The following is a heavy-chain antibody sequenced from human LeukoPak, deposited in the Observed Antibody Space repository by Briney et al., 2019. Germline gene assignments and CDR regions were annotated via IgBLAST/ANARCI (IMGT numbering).Heavy chain of an antibody. Sequence: GESLKISCRGSGYGFTSYWIVWVRQMPGKGLEWMGVIYPGDSNSRYSPSFQGQVTISADNSISTAYLQWSSLKASDTAMYYCARQIGVGATASYGMDVWGQGTTVTVSS. D-gene: IGHD1-26*01. CDR2: IYPGDSNS. CDR1: GYGFTSYW. CDR3: ARQIGVGATASYGMDV. J-gene: IGHJ6*02. V-gene: IGHV5-51*01.